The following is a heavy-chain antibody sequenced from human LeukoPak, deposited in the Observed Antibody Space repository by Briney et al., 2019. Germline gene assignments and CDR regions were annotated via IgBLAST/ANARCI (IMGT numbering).Heavy chain of an antibody. J-gene: IGHJ4*02. Sequence: GESLKISCKGSGYSFTNSWIGWVRQLPGKGLEWMGIIYPGDSETRYSPSFQGQVTISADKSITTAYLQWSSLKASDTAMYYCARNPYDLYFDYWGQGTLVTVSS. CDR1: GYSFTNSW. CDR3: ARNPYDLYFDY. V-gene: IGHV5-51*01. CDR2: IYPGDSET. D-gene: IGHD3-16*01.